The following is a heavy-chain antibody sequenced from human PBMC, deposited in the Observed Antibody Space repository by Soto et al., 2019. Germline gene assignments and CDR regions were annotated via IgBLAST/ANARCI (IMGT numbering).Heavy chain of an antibody. D-gene: IGHD5-18*01. Sequence: GGSLRLSCAVSGFTFSNYSINWVRQAPGKGLEWLSYISTSSIYANYTDSVKGRFTISRDNAKNSLYLQMSSLRAEDTAVYYCARTGREYSYGSSDYWGQGTLVTVSS. J-gene: IGHJ4*02. CDR2: ISTSSIYA. CDR1: GFTFSNYS. V-gene: IGHV3-21*05. CDR3: ARTGREYSYGSSDY.